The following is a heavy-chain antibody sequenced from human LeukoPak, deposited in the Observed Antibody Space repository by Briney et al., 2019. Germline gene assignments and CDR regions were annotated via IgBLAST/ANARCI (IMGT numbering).Heavy chain of an antibody. CDR3: SRTIVIGSPFFDY. V-gene: IGHV4-34*01. J-gene: IGHJ4*02. Sequence: SETLSLTCAVYGGSFSGYYWSWIRQPPGKGLEWIGEINHSGTTYYNPSLKSRATISVDTSKNQFSLKLSSVTAADTAVYYCSRTIVIGSPFFDYWGQGILVTVSS. CDR2: INHSGTT. D-gene: IGHD2/OR15-2a*01. CDR1: GGSFSGYY.